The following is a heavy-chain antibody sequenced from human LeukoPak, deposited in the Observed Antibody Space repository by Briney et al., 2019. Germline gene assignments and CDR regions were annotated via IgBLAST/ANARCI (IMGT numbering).Heavy chain of an antibody. J-gene: IGHJ4*02. CDR3: ASYTPVPGTRGLQY. CDR1: GFTVPDNY. D-gene: IGHD6-19*01. V-gene: IGHV3-11*04. CDR2: ISSSTTTI. Sequence: GGPLRLSCAASGFTVPDNYMNWVRQSSGKGLEWVSYISSSTTTISYADSVKGRFTISRDNAKNSLYLQMNSLRVEDTAVYYCASYTPVPGTRGLQYWGQGALVTVSS.